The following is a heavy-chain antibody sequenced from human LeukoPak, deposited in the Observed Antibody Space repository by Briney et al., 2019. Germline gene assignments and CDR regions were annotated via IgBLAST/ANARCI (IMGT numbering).Heavy chain of an antibody. D-gene: IGHD6-19*01. CDR2: TYPSDSNT. J-gene: IGHJ5*02. Sequence: GESLKISCKGSGYSFANYWIGWVRQMPGKGLEWMGLTYPSDSNTRYSPSFQGQVTISVDKSISTAYLQWSSLKASDTAMYYCARRRAVAGIYWFDPWGQGTLVTVSS. V-gene: IGHV5-51*01. CDR3: ARRRAVAGIYWFDP. CDR1: GYSFANYW.